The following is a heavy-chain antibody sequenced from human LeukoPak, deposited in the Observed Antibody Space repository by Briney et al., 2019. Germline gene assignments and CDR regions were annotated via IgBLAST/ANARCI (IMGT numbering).Heavy chain of an antibody. CDR2: IYYSGST. D-gene: IGHD2-2*01. V-gene: IGHV4-39*01. CDR3: ARRAVVPAAKSVFDY. Sequence: SETLSLTCTVTGGSITSNTNYWDWIRQPPGRGLEWIGSIYYSGSTYYSPSLKSRVTMSVDTSKNQFSLKLTSVNAADTAVYYCARRAVVPAAKSVFDYWGQGTLVTVSS. J-gene: IGHJ4*02. CDR1: GGSITSNTNY.